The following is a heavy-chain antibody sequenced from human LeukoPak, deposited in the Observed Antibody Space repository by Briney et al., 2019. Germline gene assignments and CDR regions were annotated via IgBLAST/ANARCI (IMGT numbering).Heavy chain of an antibody. Sequence: GGPLRLSYTASGFTFSSYAMHWARPAPGKGLEYASAINYNGGSTYYADSVKGRFTVSRDSSKNTLYLPMGNVRAEDMAVYYCARAYCSAGSCYLDYWGQGTLVTVSS. CDR2: INYNGGST. D-gene: IGHD2-15*01. CDR3: ARAYCSAGSCYLDY. J-gene: IGHJ4*02. CDR1: GFTFSSYA. V-gene: IGHV3-64*02.